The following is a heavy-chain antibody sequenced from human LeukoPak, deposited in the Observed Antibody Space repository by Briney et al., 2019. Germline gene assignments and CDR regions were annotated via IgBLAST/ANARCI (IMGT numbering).Heavy chain of an antibody. J-gene: IGHJ5*02. V-gene: IGHV1-2*06. CDR3: ARGPSSAHNWFDP. Sequence: GASVKVSCKTSAYTFSEYYIHTVRQAPGQGLEWVGRITLKSGGTSYAQRFQGRVTMTRDTSISTACMDLSRQTSDDTAVYYCARGPSSAHNWFDPWGQGTLVTVSS. CDR2: ITLKSGGT. CDR1: AYTFSEYY.